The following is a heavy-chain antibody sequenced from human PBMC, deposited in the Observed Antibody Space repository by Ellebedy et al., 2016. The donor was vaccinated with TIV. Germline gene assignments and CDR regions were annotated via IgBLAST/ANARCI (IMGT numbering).Heavy chain of an antibody. V-gene: IGHV1-18*04. D-gene: IGHD2-2*01. J-gene: IGHJ6*03. CDR3: ARGDIVVVPALGYYYYMDV. Sequence: ASVKVSXXASGYTFTSYYMHWVRQAPGQGLEWMGWISAYNGNTNYAQKFQGRVTITADESTSTAYMELSSLRSEDTAVYYCARGDIVVVPALGYYYYMDVWGKGTTVTVSS. CDR2: ISAYNGNT. CDR1: GYTFTSYY.